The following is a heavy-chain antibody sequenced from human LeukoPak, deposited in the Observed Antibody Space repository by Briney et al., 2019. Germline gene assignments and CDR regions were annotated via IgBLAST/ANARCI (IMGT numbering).Heavy chain of an antibody. CDR2: ISGSGGST. CDR3: AKHGYYDFWTGGFDY. Sequence: GGSLRLSCAASGFTFSSYAMSWVRQAPGKGLEWVSAISGSGGSTYYADSVKGRFTISRDNSKNTLYLQMNSLRAEDTAAYYCAKHGYYDFWTGGFDYWGQGTLVTVSS. V-gene: IGHV3-23*01. J-gene: IGHJ4*02. D-gene: IGHD3-3*01. CDR1: GFTFSSYA.